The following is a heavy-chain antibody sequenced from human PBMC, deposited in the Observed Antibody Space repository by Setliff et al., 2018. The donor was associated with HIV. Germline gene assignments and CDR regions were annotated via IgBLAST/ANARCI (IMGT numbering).Heavy chain of an antibody. CDR1: GDSIDNSNW. CDR3: ARGGAFWSGYYGFDY. J-gene: IGHJ4*02. Sequence: PSETLSLTCVVSGDSIDNSNWWSWVRQPPGKGLEWIGEIYHSGSTKYNPSLKSRVTISVDKSKNQFSLNLTSVTAADTAVYYCARGGAFWSGYYGFDYWGQGTLVTVSS. CDR2: IYHSGST. V-gene: IGHV4-4*02. D-gene: IGHD3-3*01.